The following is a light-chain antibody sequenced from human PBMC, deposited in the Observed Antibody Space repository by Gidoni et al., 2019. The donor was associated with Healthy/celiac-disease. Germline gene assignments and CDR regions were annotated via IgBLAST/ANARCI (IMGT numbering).Light chain of an antibody. J-gene: IGKJ4*01. CDR1: QSVSSY. CDR2: DAS. V-gene: IGKV3-11*01. Sequence: EIVLTQSPATLSLSPGERATLSCRASQSVSSYLAWYQQKPGQAPRLLIYDASNRATGIPARFSGSGSGTDFTLTISILEPEDFAVYYCQQRSNWPPRLTFXGXTKVEIK. CDR3: QQRSNWPPRLT.